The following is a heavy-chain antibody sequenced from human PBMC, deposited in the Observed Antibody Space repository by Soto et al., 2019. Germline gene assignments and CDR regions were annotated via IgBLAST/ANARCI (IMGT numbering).Heavy chain of an antibody. V-gene: IGHV1-3*01. CDR1: GYTFTSYA. D-gene: IGHD3-10*01. J-gene: IGHJ4*02. CDR3: ASVERGSGSHRFY. Sequence: ASVKVSCKASGYTFTSYAMHWVRQAPGQRLEWVGWINAGNGNTKYSQKFQGRVTITRDTSASTAYMELSSLRSEDTAVYYCASVERGSGSHRFYWGQGPLVTVSS. CDR2: INAGNGNT.